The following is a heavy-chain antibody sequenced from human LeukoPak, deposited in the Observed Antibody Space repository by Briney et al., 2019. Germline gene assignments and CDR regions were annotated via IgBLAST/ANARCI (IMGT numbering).Heavy chain of an antibody. CDR2: IYSGGST. CDR3: ARDRGYNWFEP. Sequence: PGGSLRLSCEASGFTFSSYSMNWVRQAPGKGLEWVSVIYSGGSTYYTDSVKGRFTISRDNSKNTLYLQINSLRAEDTAVYYCARDRGYNWFEPWGPGTLVTVSS. J-gene: IGHJ5*02. V-gene: IGHV3-53*01. CDR1: GFTFSSYS.